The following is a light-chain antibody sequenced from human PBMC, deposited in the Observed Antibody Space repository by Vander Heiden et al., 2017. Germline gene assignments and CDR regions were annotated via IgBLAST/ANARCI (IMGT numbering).Light chain of an antibody. V-gene: IGLV5-45*01. CDR2: YNLDEDN. CDR3: RVWHYSAVV. J-gene: IGLJ2*01. CDR1: SCTNVGTNT. Sequence: QAVLTQPPSLSASPGAPATLTSTCSSCTNVGTNTVYWYLQKPGSLPQYLPKYNLDEDNQRASGVPGRFSGSKAASATAGILLISGLQSEDEDDYYCRVWHYSAVVFGGGTKLTVL.